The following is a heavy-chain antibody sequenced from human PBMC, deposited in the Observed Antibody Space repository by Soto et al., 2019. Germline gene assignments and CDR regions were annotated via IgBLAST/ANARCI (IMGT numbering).Heavy chain of an antibody. CDR2: INHTGGT. CDR1: GGAVNGYY. J-gene: IGHJ5*02. D-gene: IGHD3-3*01. CDR3: ATRITVFGLLIPPFDP. V-gene: IGHV4-34*01. Sequence: SETLYLTCAVYGGAVNGYYWNWIRQPPGKGLEWIGEINHTGGTHYNPSLKSRVTMSVDTSKNQFSLRLSSVTAADTAIYYCATRITVFGLLIPPFDPWGQGTQVTVS.